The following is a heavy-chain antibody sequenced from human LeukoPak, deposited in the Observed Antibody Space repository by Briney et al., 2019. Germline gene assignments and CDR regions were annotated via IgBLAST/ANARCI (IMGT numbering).Heavy chain of an antibody. J-gene: IGHJ4*02. CDR1: GFTFSSYW. CDR3: ASWEDIVVVVGQTVDY. V-gene: IGHV3-30-3*01. Sequence: PGGSLRLSCAASGFTFSSYWMHWVRQAPGKGLEWVAVISYDGSNKYYADSVKGRFTISRDSSKNTLYLQMNSLRAEDTAVYYCASWEDIVVVVGQTVDYWGQGTLVTVSS. D-gene: IGHD2-15*01. CDR2: ISYDGSNK.